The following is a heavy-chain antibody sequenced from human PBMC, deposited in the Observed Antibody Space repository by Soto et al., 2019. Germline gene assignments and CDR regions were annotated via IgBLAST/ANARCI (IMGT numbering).Heavy chain of an antibody. CDR1: GYTLHTYG. V-gene: IGHV1-18*01. CDR3: ARDRDRVADI. CDR2: INAYNGNR. J-gene: IGHJ3*02. D-gene: IGHD2-15*01. Sequence: APVEGSCQGSGYTLHTYGITRVRQAPGQGLEWMAWINAYNGNRIYAQNFQGRVTVTTDTSTSAAYMELMSLTSDDTAVYFCARDRDRVADIWGLGTMVTVSS.